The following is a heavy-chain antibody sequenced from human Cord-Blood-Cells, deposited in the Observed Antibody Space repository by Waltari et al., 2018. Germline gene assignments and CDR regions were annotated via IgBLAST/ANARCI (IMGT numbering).Heavy chain of an antibody. Sequence: QVQLQESGPGLVKPSETLSLTCTVSGYSISSGYYWGWIRQPPGKGLEWIGSIYHSGSTYYNPSLKSRVTISVDTSKNQFSLKLISVTAADTAVYYCARSYSSSSAFDIWGQGTMVTVSS. V-gene: IGHV4-38-2*02. CDR1: GYSISSGYY. CDR3: ARSYSSSSAFDI. J-gene: IGHJ3*02. D-gene: IGHD6-6*01. CDR2: IYHSGST.